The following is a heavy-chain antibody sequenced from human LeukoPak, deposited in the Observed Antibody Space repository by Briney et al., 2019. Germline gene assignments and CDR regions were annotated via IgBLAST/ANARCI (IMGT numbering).Heavy chain of an antibody. CDR3: ARDFMAPNDAFDI. V-gene: IGHV1-69*13. CDR2: IIPIFGTA. D-gene: IGHD3-10*01. CDR1: GGTFSSYA. Sequence: SVKVSCKASGGTFSSYAISWVRQAPGQGLEWMGGIIPIFGTANYAQKFQGRVTITADESTSTAYMELSSLRSEDTAVYYCARDFMAPNDAFDIWGQGTMVTVSS. J-gene: IGHJ3*02.